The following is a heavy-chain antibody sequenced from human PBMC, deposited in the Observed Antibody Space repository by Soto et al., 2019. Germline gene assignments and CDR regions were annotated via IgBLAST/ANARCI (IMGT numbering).Heavy chain of an antibody. CDR1: GLTFDNCG. CDR2: ISWDSGTI. J-gene: IGHJ5*02. D-gene: IGHD1-1*01. Sequence: HPGGCLRLCCAGSGLTFDNCGMHWVRQATGKGLEWVSGISWDSGTIGYADSVKGRFTISRDDAKNSLYLQMNSLRREDTALYYCVQGRYPTMATPLDHWGQGTLVTVSS. V-gene: IGHV3-9*01. CDR3: VQGRYPTMATPLDH.